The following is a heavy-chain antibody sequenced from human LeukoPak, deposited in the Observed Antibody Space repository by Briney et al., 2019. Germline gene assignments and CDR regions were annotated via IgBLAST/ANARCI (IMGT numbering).Heavy chain of an antibody. J-gene: IGHJ6*03. V-gene: IGHV3-49*03. D-gene: IGHD2-2*01. CDR1: GFTFGDYA. Sequence: GGSLRLSCTASGFTFGDYAMSWFRQAPGKGLEWVGFIRSKAYGGTKEYAASVKGRFTISRDDSKSIAYLQMNSLKTEDTAVYYCTSSRPAHCSSTSCYFPNIVYYYMDVWGKGTTVTVSS. CDR2: IRSKAYGGTK. CDR3: TSSRPAHCSSTSCYFPNIVYYYMDV.